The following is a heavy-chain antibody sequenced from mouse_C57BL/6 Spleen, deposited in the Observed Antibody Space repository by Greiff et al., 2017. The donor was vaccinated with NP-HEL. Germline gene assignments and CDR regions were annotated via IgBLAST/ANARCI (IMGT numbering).Heavy chain of an antibody. CDR2: INYDGSST. D-gene: IGHD2-3*01. CDR1: GFTFSDYY. CDR3: ARDDGYFSWFAY. Sequence: EVQRVESEGGLVQPGRSMKLSCTASGFTFSDYYMAWVRQVPEKGLEWVANINYDGSSTYYLDSLKSRFIISRDNAKNILYLQMSSLKSEDTATYYCARDDGYFSWFAYWSQGTLVTVSA. J-gene: IGHJ3*01. V-gene: IGHV5-16*01.